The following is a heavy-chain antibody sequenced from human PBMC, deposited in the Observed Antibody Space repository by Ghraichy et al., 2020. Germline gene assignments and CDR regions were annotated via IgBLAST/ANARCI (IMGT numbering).Heavy chain of an antibody. CDR1: GFTFSSYA. D-gene: IGHD3-22*01. V-gene: IGHV3-23*01. J-gene: IGHJ4*02. Sequence: GGSLRLSCAASGFTFSSYAMSWVRQAPGKGLEWVSAISGSGGSTYYADSVKGRFTISRDNSKNTLYLQMNSLRAEDTAVYYCAKEGTSDYYDSSGYYNYLPRIDNNFDYWGQGTLVTVSS. CDR3: AKEGTSDYYDSSGYYNYLPRIDNNFDY. CDR2: ISGSGGST.